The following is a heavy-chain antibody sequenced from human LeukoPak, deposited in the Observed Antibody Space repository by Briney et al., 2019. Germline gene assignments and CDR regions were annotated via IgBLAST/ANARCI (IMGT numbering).Heavy chain of an antibody. CDR3: ASHGMGFSAVDY. D-gene: IGHD1-26*01. J-gene: IGHJ4*02. Sequence: GGSLRLSCAASGFTFSSYAMSWVRQAPGKGLEWVSAISGSGGSTYYADSVKGRFTISRDNSKNTLYLQVNSLRAEDTAVYYCASHGMGFSAVDYWGQGTLVTVSS. V-gene: IGHV3-23*01. CDR2: ISGSGGST. CDR1: GFTFSSYA.